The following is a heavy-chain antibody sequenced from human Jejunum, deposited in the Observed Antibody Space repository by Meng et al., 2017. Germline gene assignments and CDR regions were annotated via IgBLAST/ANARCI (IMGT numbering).Heavy chain of an antibody. CDR2: INPSDSRT. Sequence: QVQLGESGAGVKKPGASVKVSCKASGYTFTSYYIHWVRQAPGQGLEWMGMINPSDSRTIYAQKLQGRVTMTRDTSTTTVYMELSSLRSEDTAVFYCARGLNGDYVYWGQGTLVTVSS. CDR1: GYTFTSYY. J-gene: IGHJ4*02. CDR3: ARGLNGDYVY. V-gene: IGHV1-46*04. D-gene: IGHD4-17*01.